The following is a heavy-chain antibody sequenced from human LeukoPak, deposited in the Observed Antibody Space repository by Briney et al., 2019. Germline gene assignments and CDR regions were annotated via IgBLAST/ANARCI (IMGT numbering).Heavy chain of an antibody. CDR1: AFTISSNR. CDR3: ARGYYSGRRIEC. CDR2: INSDGTTT. V-gene: IGHV3-74*01. Sequence: GGSLRLSCTASAFTISSNRMHWVRQGPGKGLVWVARINSDGTTTSYADSVKGRFTISRDNARNTLYLQMNSLTADDTAVYYCARGYYSGRRIECRGQGNLWSVSS. D-gene: IGHD5-12*01. J-gene: IGHJ4*02.